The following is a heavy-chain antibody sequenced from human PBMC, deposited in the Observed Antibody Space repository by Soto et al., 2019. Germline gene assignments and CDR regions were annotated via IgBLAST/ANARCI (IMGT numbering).Heavy chain of an antibody. CDR2: IYYSGST. J-gene: IGHJ4*02. D-gene: IGHD2-21*01. CDR3: ARGVIH. CDR1: GGSISSYY. Sequence: PSETLSLTCTVSGGSISSYYWNWIRQHPGQGLEWIGYIYYSGSTYYNPSLKSRVTISVDTSKNQFSLKLSSVTAADTAVYYCARGVIHWGQGTLVTVSS. V-gene: IGHV4-59*12.